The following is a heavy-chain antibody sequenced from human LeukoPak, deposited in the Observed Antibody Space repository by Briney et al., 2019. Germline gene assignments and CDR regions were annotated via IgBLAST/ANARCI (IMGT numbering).Heavy chain of an antibody. J-gene: IGHJ4*02. CDR1: GGSISSGGYS. V-gene: IGHV4-30-2*01. D-gene: IGHD4-17*01. CDR2: IYHSGST. CDR3: ARATVTKPRYYFDY. Sequence: SETLSLTCAVSGGSISSGGYSWSWIRQPPGKGLEWIGYIYHSGSTYYNPSLKSRVTISVDRSKNQFSLKLSSVTAADTAVYYCARATVTKPRYYFDYWGQGILVTVSS.